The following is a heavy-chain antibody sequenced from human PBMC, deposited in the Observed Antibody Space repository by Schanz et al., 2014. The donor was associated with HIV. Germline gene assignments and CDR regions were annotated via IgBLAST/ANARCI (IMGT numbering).Heavy chain of an antibody. V-gene: IGHV3-9*01. D-gene: IGHD1-1*01. CDR2: ISWNSGSR. CDR1: GFTFDDYD. Sequence: EVQLAESGGGLVQPGRSLRLFCEASGFTFDDYDMHWVRQVPGKGLEWVSSISWNSGSRGYADSVKGRFTISRDNDNDSLYLQMNSLRDEDTAVYYCARAGAHWTSCFDYWGQGTLVTVSS. CDR3: ARAGAHWTSCFDY. J-gene: IGHJ4*02.